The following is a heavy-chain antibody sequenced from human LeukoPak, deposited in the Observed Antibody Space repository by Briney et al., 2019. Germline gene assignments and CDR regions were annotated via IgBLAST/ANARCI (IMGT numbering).Heavy chain of an antibody. CDR3: ARGVKPGDIVVEPAAGNYFDY. D-gene: IGHD2-2*01. J-gene: IGHJ4*02. Sequence: SETLSLTCTVSGGSICGYYWSWMRQPPGMGLEWIGYIYYNGITNYNPSLKSRATISVDTSKNQCALKLSSVNVAETAVYYWARGVKPGDIVVEPAAGNYFDYWGQGTLVTVSS. CDR1: GGSICGYY. CDR2: IYYNGIT. V-gene: IGHV4-59*08.